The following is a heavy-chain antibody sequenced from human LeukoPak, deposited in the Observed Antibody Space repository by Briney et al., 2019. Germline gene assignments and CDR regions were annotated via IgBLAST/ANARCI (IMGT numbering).Heavy chain of an antibody. CDR3: AREAITIFGVVRTQTTYGPHRFDP. CDR2: FDPEDGET. Sequence: ASVKVSCKVSGYTLTELSMHWVRQAPGKGLEWMGGFDPEDGETIYAQKFRGRVTMTRDISTSTVYMELSSLRSEDTAVYCCAREAITIFGVVRTQTTYGPHRFDPWGQGTLVTVSS. J-gene: IGHJ5*02. CDR1: GYTLTELS. V-gene: IGHV1-24*01. D-gene: IGHD3-3*01.